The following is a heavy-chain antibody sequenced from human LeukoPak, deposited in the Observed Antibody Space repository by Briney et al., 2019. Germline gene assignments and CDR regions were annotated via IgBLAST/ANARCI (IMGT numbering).Heavy chain of an antibody. J-gene: IGHJ3*02. V-gene: IGHV4-59*08. Sequence: SETLSLTCTVSGGSISSYYWSWIRQPPGKGLEWIGYIYYSGSTNYNPSLKSRVTMSVDTSKNQFSLKLSSVSAADTAVYYCARAGLRITMIVVVIDAFDIWGQGTMVTVSS. D-gene: IGHD3-22*01. CDR1: GGSISSYY. CDR3: ARAGLRITMIVVVIDAFDI. CDR2: IYYSGST.